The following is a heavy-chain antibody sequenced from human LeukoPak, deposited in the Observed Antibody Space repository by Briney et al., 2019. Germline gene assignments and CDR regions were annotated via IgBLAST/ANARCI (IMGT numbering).Heavy chain of an antibody. D-gene: IGHD3-10*01. Sequence: GGSLRLSCAASGFTFSSYSMHWVRQAPGKGLEWVSAISGSGGSTYYADSVKGRFTISRDKSKNTLYLQMNSLRAEDTAVYYCAKGLSYGSGSRVEYWGQGTLVTVSS. CDR2: ISGSGGST. CDR1: GFTFSSYS. J-gene: IGHJ4*02. V-gene: IGHV3-23*01. CDR3: AKGLSYGSGSRVEY.